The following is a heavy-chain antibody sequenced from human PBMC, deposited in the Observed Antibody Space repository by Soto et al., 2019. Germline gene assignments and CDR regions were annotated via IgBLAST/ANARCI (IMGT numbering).Heavy chain of an antibody. J-gene: IGHJ4*02. Sequence: SVKVSCKASGFTFTNSAVQWVRQARGQRLEWIGWIVVGSGNTNYAQKFQERVTVTRDMSTSTAYMELSSLRSEDTAVYYCARGTVVTHFDYWGQGTLVTVSS. V-gene: IGHV1-58*01. CDR2: IVVGSGNT. CDR1: GFTFTNSA. D-gene: IGHD2-15*01. CDR3: ARGTVVTHFDY.